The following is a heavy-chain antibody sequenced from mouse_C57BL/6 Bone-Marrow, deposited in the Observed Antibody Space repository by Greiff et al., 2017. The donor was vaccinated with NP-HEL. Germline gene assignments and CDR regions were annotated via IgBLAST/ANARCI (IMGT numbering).Heavy chain of an antibody. CDR1: GYTFTSYW. J-gene: IGHJ2*01. Sequence: QVQLQQPGAELVKPGASVKLSCKASGYTFTSYWMHWVKQRPGQGLEWIGMINHNSRSTNYNEKFKSKATLTIDKSSSTASMQLSSLTSEDSAVYCCARSFYYYGSSYDGWGQGTTLTVSS. V-gene: IGHV1-64*01. CDR3: ARSFYYYGSSYDG. D-gene: IGHD1-1*01. CDR2: INHNSRST.